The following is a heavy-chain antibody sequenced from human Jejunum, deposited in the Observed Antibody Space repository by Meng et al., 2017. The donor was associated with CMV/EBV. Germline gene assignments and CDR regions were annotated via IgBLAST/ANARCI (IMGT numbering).Heavy chain of an antibody. CDR3: AGGSDFRYGMDV. CDR2: VSSRRDYT. Sequence: SGFAFGNDTMNWVRQAPGKGLEWVSSVSSRRDYTYYADSVKGRFTISRDYAKNSVYLQMNSLRAEDTASYYCAGGSDFRYGMDVWGQGTTVTVSS. J-gene: IGHJ6*02. CDR1: GFAFGNDT. D-gene: IGHD3-3*01. V-gene: IGHV3-21*04.